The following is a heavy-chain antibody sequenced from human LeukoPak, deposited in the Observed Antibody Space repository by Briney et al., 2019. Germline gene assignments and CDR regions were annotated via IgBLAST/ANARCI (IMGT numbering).Heavy chain of an antibody. J-gene: IGHJ4*02. CDR1: GYTFTNYG. V-gene: IGHV1-18*01. CDR2: ISAYSGNT. D-gene: IGHD3-22*01. CDR3: ARYYDSTGYYYFDY. Sequence: ASVKVSCEASGYTFTNYGINWVRQSPGQGLEWMGWISAYSGNTNYAQKLQGRVTMTTDTSTSTAYMELRSLSSDDAAVYYCARYYDSTGYYYFDYWGQGTLVTVSS.